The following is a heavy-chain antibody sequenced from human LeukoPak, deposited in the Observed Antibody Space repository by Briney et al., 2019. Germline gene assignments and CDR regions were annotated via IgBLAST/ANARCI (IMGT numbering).Heavy chain of an antibody. V-gene: IGHV3-7*03. CDR1: GFPFNAYW. CDR3: AKPGSSGWYDYFDY. D-gene: IGHD6-19*01. CDR2: IRQDGDTK. Sequence: GGSLRLSCAASGFPFNAYWMTWVRQAPGKGLEWVANIRQDGDTKYYVDSVKGRFTISRDNAMNSLYLQMNSLRAEDTAVYYCAKPGSSGWYDYFDYWGQGTLVTVSS. J-gene: IGHJ4*02.